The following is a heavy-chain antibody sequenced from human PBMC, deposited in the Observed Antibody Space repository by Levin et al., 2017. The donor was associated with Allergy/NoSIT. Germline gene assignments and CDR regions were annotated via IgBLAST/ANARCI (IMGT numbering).Heavy chain of an antibody. CDR3: ARAGYSYGYGYYYYGMDV. V-gene: IGHV4-59*01. Sequence: SQTLSLTCTVSGGSISSYYWSWIRQPPGKGLEWIGYIYYSGSTNYNPSLKSRVTISVDTSKNQFSLKLSSVTAADTAVYYCARAGYSYGYGYYYYGMDVWGQGTTVTVSS. J-gene: IGHJ6*02. CDR1: GGSISSYY. D-gene: IGHD5-18*01. CDR2: IYYSGST.